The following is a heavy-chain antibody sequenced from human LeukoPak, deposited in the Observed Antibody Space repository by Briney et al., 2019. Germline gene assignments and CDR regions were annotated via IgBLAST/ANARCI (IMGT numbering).Heavy chain of an antibody. Sequence: ASVKVSCKISGYTFTDFYVYWLRHAPGQGFEWMGWIDPNSGVTTYAQKFQGRVTMSRDTAITTAYMDLGSLRSDDTAIYYCARGPIIPYKQQLGNLLEYWGQGSLVTVSS. J-gene: IGHJ4*02. V-gene: IGHV1-2*02. D-gene: IGHD1-14*01. CDR3: ARGPIIPYKQQLGNLLEY. CDR1: GYTFTDFY. CDR2: IDPNSGVT.